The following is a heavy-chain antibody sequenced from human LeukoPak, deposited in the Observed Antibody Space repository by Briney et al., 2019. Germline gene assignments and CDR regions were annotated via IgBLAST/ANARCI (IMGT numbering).Heavy chain of an antibody. Sequence: GRSLRLSCAASGFTFSSYGMHWVRPAPGKGLEWVAVIWYDGSNKYYADSVKGRFTISRDNSKNTLYLQMNSLRAEDTAVYYCARAGSSAWTNFDYWGQGTLVTVSS. CDR3: ARAGSSAWTNFDY. J-gene: IGHJ4*02. CDR1: GFTFSSYG. CDR2: IWYDGSNK. D-gene: IGHD6-19*01. V-gene: IGHV3-33*01.